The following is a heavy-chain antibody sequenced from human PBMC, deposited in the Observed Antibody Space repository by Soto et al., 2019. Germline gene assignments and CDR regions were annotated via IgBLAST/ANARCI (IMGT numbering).Heavy chain of an antibody. V-gene: IGHV1-45*02. Sequence: SVKVSCKASGYTFTYRYLHWVRQAPGQALEWMGWITPFNGNTNYAQKFQDRVTITRDRSMSTAYMELSSLRSEDTAMYYCARSGELDYYYGMDVWGQGTTVTV. J-gene: IGHJ6*02. CDR3: ARSGELDYYYGMDV. CDR2: ITPFNGNT. D-gene: IGHD3-10*01. CDR1: GYTFTYRY.